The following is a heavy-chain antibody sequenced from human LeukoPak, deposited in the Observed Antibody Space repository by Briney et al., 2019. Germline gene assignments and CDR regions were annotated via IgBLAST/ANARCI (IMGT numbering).Heavy chain of an antibody. V-gene: IGHV1-69*05. CDR3: ATQYSSSSSLEDY. D-gene: IGHD6-6*01. J-gene: IGHJ4*02. CDR1: GGTFSSYA. CDR2: IIPIFGTA. Sequence: ASVKVSCKASGGTFSSYAISWVRQAPGQGLEWMGRIIPIFGTANYAQKFQGRVTITTDESTSTAYMELSRLRSEDTAVYYSATQYSSSSSLEDYWGQGTLVTVSS.